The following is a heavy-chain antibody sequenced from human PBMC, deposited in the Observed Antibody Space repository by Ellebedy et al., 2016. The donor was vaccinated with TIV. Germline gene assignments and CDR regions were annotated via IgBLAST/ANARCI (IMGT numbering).Heavy chain of an antibody. CDR3: ARGAALGYCSSTSCYPNSEFDY. Sequence: AASVKVSCKASGYTFTGYYMHWVRQAPGQGLEWMGWINPNSGGTNYAQKFQGRVTMTRDTSISTAYMELSRLRSDDTAVYYCARGAALGYCSSTSCYPNSEFDYWGQGTLVTVSS. V-gene: IGHV1-2*02. J-gene: IGHJ4*02. D-gene: IGHD2-2*01. CDR1: GYTFTGYY. CDR2: INPNSGGT.